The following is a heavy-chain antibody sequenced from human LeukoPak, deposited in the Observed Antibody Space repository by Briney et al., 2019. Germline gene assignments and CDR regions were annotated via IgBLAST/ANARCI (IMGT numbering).Heavy chain of an antibody. CDR1: GFIFNNYA. V-gene: IGHV3-23*01. CDR2: ISGSGRNT. CDR3: TRDEITSAS. Sequence: GGSLRLSCAASGFIFNNYALSWVRQTPGKGLEWVSAISGSGRNTYYADSVKGRFTISRDNSKSTVDLQMNSLRVEDTGMYYCTRDEITSASWGKGTMVIVSS. J-gene: IGHJ3*01. D-gene: IGHD5-24*01.